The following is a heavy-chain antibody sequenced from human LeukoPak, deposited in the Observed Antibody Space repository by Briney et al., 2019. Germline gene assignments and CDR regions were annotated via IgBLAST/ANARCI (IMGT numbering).Heavy chain of an antibody. D-gene: IGHD3-3*01. CDR1: GYTFTGYY. J-gene: IGHJ4*01. CDR3: ARVMRVYDFWGGPGVYYFDY. Sequence: ASVKVSCKASGYTFTGYYMHWVRQAPGQGLEWMGWINPNSGGTNYAQKFQGRVTMTRDTSISTAYMELSRLRSDDTAVYYCARVMRVYDFWGGPGVYYFDYWGQGTLVTVSS. V-gene: IGHV1-2*02. CDR2: INPNSGGT.